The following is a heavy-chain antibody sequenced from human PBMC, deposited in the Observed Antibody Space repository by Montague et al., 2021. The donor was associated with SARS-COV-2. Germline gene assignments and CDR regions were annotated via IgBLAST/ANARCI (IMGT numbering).Heavy chain of an antibody. CDR1: GFTFSSYA. CDR2: ISYDGSNK. CDR3: ARDGGDYVWGSYPYFDY. Sequence: SLRLSCAASGFTFSSYAMHWVRQAPGKGLEWVAVISYDGSNKYYADSVKGRFTISRDNSKNTLYLQMNSLRAEDTAVYYCARDGGDYVWGSYPYFDYWGQGTLVTVSS. V-gene: IGHV3-30-3*01. J-gene: IGHJ4*02. D-gene: IGHD3-16*02.